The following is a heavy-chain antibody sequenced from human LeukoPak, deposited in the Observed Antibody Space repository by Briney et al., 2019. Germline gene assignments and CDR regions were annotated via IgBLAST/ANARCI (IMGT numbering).Heavy chain of an antibody. V-gene: IGHV3-33*01. Sequence: GRSLRLSCAASGFTFSNHGMHWVRQAPGKGPEWVALIWYDGSNKYYGDSVKGRFTISRDNSKNTVYLQMNSLRVEDTAVYYCARAYNWNGGDYFDYWGQGTLVTVSS. CDR2: IWYDGSNK. J-gene: IGHJ4*02. D-gene: IGHD1-20*01. CDR3: ARAYNWNGGDYFDY. CDR1: GFTFSNHG.